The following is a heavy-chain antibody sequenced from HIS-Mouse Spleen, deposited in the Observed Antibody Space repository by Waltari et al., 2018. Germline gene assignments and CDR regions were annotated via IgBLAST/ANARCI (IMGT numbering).Heavy chain of an antibody. D-gene: IGHD7-27*01. Sequence: QVQLQESGPGLVNPSETLSLTCTVSGYSISSGYYWGWIRQPPGKGLEWIGSIYHSGSTYYTPSLKSRVTISVDTSKNQFSLKLSSVTAADTAVYYCARAPGALDAFDIWGQGTMVTVSS. CDR2: IYHSGST. J-gene: IGHJ3*02. V-gene: IGHV4-38-2*02. CDR3: ARAPGALDAFDI. CDR1: GYSISSGYY.